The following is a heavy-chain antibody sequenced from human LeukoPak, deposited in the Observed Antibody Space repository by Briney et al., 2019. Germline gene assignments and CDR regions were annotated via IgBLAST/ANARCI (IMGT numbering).Heavy chain of an antibody. V-gene: IGHV4-34*01. D-gene: IGHD2-2*01. CDR1: GGSISSYY. Sequence: MPSETLSLTCTVSGGSISSYYWSWIRQPPGKGLEWIGEINHSGSTNYNPSLKSRVTISVDTSKNQFSLKLSSVTAADTAVYYCARRHQHYDYWGQGTLVTVSS. J-gene: IGHJ4*02. CDR2: INHSGST. CDR3: ARRHQHYDY.